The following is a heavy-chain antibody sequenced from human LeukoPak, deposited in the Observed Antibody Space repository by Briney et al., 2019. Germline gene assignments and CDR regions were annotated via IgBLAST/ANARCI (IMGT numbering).Heavy chain of an antibody. CDR3: ARHSRGPASGPAFDY. Sequence: PSETLSLTCTVSGGSISSSTYYWGWIRQPPGKGLEWIGSIYYNGSTFYNPSLKSRVTIYVDSSKNHFFLSSVTAADTAVYYCARHSRGPASGPAFDYWGQGTLVTVSS. CDR1: GGSISSSTYY. J-gene: IGHJ4*02. CDR2: IYYNGST. V-gene: IGHV4-39*01. D-gene: IGHD6-13*01.